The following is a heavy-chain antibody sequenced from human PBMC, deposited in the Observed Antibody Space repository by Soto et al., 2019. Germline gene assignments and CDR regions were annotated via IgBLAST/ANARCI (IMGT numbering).Heavy chain of an antibody. CDR1: GGSFSGYY. J-gene: IGHJ6*02. Sequence: SETLSLTCAVYGGSFSGYYWSWIRQPPGKGLEWIGEINHSGSTNYNPSLKSRVTISVDTSKNQFSLKLSSVTAADTAVYYCARHIKTIFGVVTQHYYYYGMDVWGQGTTVTVSS. V-gene: IGHV4-34*01. D-gene: IGHD3-3*01. CDR3: ARHIKTIFGVVTQHYYYYGMDV. CDR2: INHSGST.